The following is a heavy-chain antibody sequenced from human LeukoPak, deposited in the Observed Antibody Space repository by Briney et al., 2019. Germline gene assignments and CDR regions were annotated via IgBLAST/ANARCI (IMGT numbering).Heavy chain of an antibody. CDR3: GRDPNGDYVGAFEF. CDR2: IGGSGSNP. Sequence: GGSLRLSCAASGFTFSSYAMSWVRQAPGKGLEWVSSIGGSGSNPNYADSVRGRFTTSRDNFKNTLYLQMNRLTAEDTAVYYCGRDPNGDYVGAFEFWGQGTLVSVS. D-gene: IGHD4-17*01. V-gene: IGHV3-23*01. CDR1: GFTFSSYA. J-gene: IGHJ3*01.